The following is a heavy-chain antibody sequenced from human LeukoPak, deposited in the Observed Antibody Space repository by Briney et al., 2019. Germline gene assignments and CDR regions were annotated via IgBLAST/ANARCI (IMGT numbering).Heavy chain of an antibody. J-gene: IGHJ5*02. CDR1: GGTFSSYA. CDR2: IIPIFGTA. CDR3: AREGNGDHNWFDP. Sequence: SVKVSCKASGGTFSSYAISWVRQAPGQGLEWMGGIIPIFGTANYAQKFQGRVTITADESTSTAYMELSSLRSEDTAVYYCAREGNGDHNWFDPWGQGTLVTVSS. V-gene: IGHV1-69*13. D-gene: IGHD4-17*01.